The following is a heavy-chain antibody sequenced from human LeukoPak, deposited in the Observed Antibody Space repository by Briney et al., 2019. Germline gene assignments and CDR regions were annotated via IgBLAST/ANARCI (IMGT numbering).Heavy chain of an antibody. D-gene: IGHD3-10*01. CDR2: ISGSGGRT. CDR3: ARRPILRELLYYFGY. V-gene: IGHV3-23*01. J-gene: IGHJ4*02. Sequence: QPGGSLRHSCSAPGVTLSVNPMRAVRPAPGEGREWVSTISGSGGRTYYADSVKGRFTTTTDNSKNTLYLHMNSLRAEDTAIYYCARRPILRELLYYFGYWGQVALVTVSS. CDR1: GVTLSVNP.